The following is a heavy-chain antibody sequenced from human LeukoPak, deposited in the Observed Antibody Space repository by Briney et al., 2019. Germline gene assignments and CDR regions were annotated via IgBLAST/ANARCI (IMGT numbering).Heavy chain of an antibody. CDR2: VTSSSSYT. Sequence: GGSLRLSCAASGFTFSSYNMSWVRQAPGKGLEWVSYVTSSSSYTYYADSVKGRFTISRDNSKNSLYLQMNSLRAEDTAVYYCARGIMGSSWYYFDYWGQGTLVTVSS. CDR1: GFTFSSYN. J-gene: IGHJ4*02. V-gene: IGHV3-21*01. D-gene: IGHD6-13*01. CDR3: ARGIMGSSWYYFDY.